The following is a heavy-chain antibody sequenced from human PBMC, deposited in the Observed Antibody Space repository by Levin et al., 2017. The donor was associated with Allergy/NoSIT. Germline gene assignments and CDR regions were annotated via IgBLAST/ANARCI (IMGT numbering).Heavy chain of an antibody. J-gene: IGHJ5*02. D-gene: IGHD3-3*01. V-gene: IGHV1-8*01. CDR2: MNPNSGNT. Sequence: ASVKVSCKASGYTFTSYDINWVRQATGQGLEWMGWMNPNSGNTGYAQKFQGRVTMTRNTSISTAYMELSSLRSEDTAVYYCARGRSITIFGVVIIHNWFDPWGQGTLVTVSS. CDR1: GYTFTSYD. CDR3: ARGRSITIFGVVIIHNWFDP.